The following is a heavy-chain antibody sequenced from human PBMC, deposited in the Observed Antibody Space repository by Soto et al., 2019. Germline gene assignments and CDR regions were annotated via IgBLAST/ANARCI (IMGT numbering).Heavy chain of an antibody. CDR1: GFTFSTYA. D-gene: IGHD3-16*02. J-gene: IGHJ1*01. V-gene: IGHV3-23*01. Sequence: GGSLRLSCAASGFTFSTYAMNWVRQAPGNGLEWVSAISGSGGSIHYADSVKGRFFISRDNSDNTLHLQMNSLRDDDTAIYYCAKRRLNTITSLSDWWGQGVQVTVS. CDR2: ISGSGGSI. CDR3: AKRRLNTITSLSDW.